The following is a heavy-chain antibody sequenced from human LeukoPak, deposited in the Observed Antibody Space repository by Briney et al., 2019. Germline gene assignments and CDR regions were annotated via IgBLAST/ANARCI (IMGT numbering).Heavy chain of an antibody. CDR1: GGSISSGGYS. J-gene: IGHJ4*02. CDR3: ARGVGATYGPVMRLAYFDL. V-gene: IGHV4-30-2*01. CDR2: IYHSGST. D-gene: IGHD1-26*01. Sequence: NPSETLSLTCAVSGGSISSGGYSWSWIRQPPGKGLEWIGYIYHSGSTHYNPSLESRVTISRDPSKNQFSMWLTSPTAADTAVYYCARGVGATYGPVMRLAYFDLWGQGAPVTVSS.